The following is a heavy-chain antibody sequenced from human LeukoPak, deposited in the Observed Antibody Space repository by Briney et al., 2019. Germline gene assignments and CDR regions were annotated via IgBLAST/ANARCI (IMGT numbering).Heavy chain of an antibody. J-gene: IGHJ3*02. Sequence: ASETLSLTCTVSGGSISSYYWSWIRQPPGKGLEWIGYIYYSGSTNYNPSLKSRVTISVDTSKNQFSLQLTSMTAADTAVYYCARGSRFGTYYGTDGFDIWGQGTMVTVSS. CDR2: IYYSGST. CDR3: ARGSRFGTYYGTDGFDI. CDR1: GGSISSYY. V-gene: IGHV4-59*12. D-gene: IGHD3-22*01.